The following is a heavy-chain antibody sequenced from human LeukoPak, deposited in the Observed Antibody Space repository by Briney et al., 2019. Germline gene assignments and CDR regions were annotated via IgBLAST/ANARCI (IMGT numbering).Heavy chain of an antibody. Sequence: PGGSLRLSCAASGFTVSSNYMSWVRQAPGKGLEWVSVIYSGGSTYYADSVKGRFTISRDNSKNTLYLQMNSLRAEDTAVYYCAKDALDVDTAMGYFDYWGQGTLVTVSS. CDR2: IYSGGST. V-gene: IGHV3-53*05. CDR3: AKDALDVDTAMGYFDY. J-gene: IGHJ4*02. D-gene: IGHD5-18*01. CDR1: GFTVSSNY.